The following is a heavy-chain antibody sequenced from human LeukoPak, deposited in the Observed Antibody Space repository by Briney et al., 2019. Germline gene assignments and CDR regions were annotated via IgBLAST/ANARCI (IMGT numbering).Heavy chain of an antibody. CDR2: MYYRGNT. Sequence: PSGTLSLTCTVSGGSIRSYYWSWIRQPPGKGLEWIGYMYYRGNTNYNPSLKSRVTISVDTSKNQFSLKLSSVTAADTAVYYCATGVHGIAAAGDYYFDYWGQGTLVTVSS. V-gene: IGHV4-59*01. CDR1: GGSIRSYY. D-gene: IGHD6-13*01. CDR3: ATGVHGIAAAGDYYFDY. J-gene: IGHJ4*02.